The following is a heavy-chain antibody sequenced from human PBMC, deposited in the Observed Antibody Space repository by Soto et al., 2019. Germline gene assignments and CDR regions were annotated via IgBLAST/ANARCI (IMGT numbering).Heavy chain of an antibody. V-gene: IGHV1-2*02. D-gene: IGHD3-9*01. J-gene: IGHJ6*02. CDR3: ARARVRYFDWLTPRYYYGMDV. CDR2: INPNSGGT. Sequence: SVKVSCKASGYTFTGYYMHWVRQAPGQGLEWMGWINPNSGGTNYAQKFQGRVTMTRDTSISTAYMELSRLRSDDTAVYYCARARVRYFDWLTPRYYYGMDVWGQGTTVTVSS. CDR1: GYTFTGYY.